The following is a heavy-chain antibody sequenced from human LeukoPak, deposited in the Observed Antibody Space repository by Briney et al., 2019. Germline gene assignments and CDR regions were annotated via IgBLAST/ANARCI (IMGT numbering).Heavy chain of an antibody. V-gene: IGHV5-51*01. CDR3: ARGTTIFGVVSDY. CDR2: IYPGDSDT. Sequence: GESLKISCKGSGYNFASYWIGWVRQMPGKGLEWMGIIYPGDSDTRYSPSFQGQVTISADKSISTAYLQWCSLKASDTAMYYCARGTTIFGVVSDYWGQGTLVTVSS. D-gene: IGHD3-3*01. J-gene: IGHJ4*02. CDR1: GYNFASYW.